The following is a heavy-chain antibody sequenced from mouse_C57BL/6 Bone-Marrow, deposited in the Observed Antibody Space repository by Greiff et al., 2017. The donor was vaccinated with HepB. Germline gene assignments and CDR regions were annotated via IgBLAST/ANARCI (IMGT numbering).Heavy chain of an antibody. J-gene: IGHJ3*01. V-gene: IGHV3-6*01. CDR3: ARDDQAWFAY. Sequence: EVQRVESGPGLVKPSQSLSLTCSVTGYSITSGYYWNWIRQFPGNKLEWMGYISYDGSNNYNPSLKNRISITRDTSKNQFFLKLNSVTTEDTATYYCARDDQAWFAYWGQGTLVTVSA. CDR1: GYSITSGYY. CDR2: ISYDGSN.